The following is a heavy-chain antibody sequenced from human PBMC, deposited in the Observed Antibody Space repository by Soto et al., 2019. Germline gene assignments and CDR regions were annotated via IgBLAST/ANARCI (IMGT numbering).Heavy chain of an antibody. V-gene: IGHV3-30-3*01. Sequence: PGGSLRLSCAASRFTFTTYAMNWVRQAPGKGLEWVALMSSDGTNEHYADSVTGRFTVSRDNSRNTLFLQMHNRRTDDTAVYYSPRGGYISGWYSYFDFWGLGSLGTVSS. CDR3: PRGGYISGWYSYFDF. D-gene: IGHD6-19*01. CDR1: RFTFTTYA. CDR2: MSSDGTNE. J-gene: IGHJ4*01.